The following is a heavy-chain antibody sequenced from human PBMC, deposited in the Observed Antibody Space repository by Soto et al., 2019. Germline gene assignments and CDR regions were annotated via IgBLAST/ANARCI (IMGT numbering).Heavy chain of an antibody. CDR3: ARGLSTVTTQGYGMDV. Sequence: GASVKVSCKASGYAFTGYYMHWVRQAPGQGLEWMGWINPNSGGTNYAQKFQGWVTMTRDTSISTAYMELSRLRSDDTAVYYCARGLSTVTTQGYGMDVWGQGTTVTVS. CDR2: INPNSGGT. J-gene: IGHJ6*02. D-gene: IGHD4-17*01. CDR1: GYAFTGYY. V-gene: IGHV1-2*04.